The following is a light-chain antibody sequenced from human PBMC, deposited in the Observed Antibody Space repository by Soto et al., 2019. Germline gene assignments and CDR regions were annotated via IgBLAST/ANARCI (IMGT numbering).Light chain of an antibody. Sequence: QAVVTQEPSLTVSPGGTVTLTCGSSPGPVTSGHYPYWFQQKPGQAPRTLIYDTNNKHSWTPARFSGSLLGGKAALTLSGALPEDEAEYYCLLYYSGTRVFGGGTKVTVL. CDR3: LLYYSGTRV. CDR1: PGPVTSGHY. V-gene: IGLV7-46*01. CDR2: DTN. J-gene: IGLJ2*01.